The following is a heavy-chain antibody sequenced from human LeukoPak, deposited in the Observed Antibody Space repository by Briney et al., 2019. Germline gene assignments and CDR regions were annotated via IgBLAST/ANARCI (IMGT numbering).Heavy chain of an antibody. CDR3: ARVKGIAAALRLFDY. V-gene: IGHV4-61*02. CDR1: GGSISSGSYY. D-gene: IGHD6-13*01. Sequence: SETLSLTCTVSGGSISSGSYYWSWIRQPAGKGLEWIGRIYTSGSTNYNPSLKSRVTISVDTSKNQFSLKLSSVTAADTAVYYCARVKGIAAALRLFDYWGQGTLVTVSS. CDR2: IYTSGST. J-gene: IGHJ4*02.